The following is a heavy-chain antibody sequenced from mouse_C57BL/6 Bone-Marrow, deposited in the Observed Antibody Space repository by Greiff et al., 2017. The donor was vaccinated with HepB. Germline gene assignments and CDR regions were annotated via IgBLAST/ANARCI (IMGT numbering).Heavy chain of an antibody. D-gene: IGHD1-1*01. J-gene: IGHJ4*01. CDR1: GYTFTSYW. CDR2: IYPGNSDT. Sequence: VHVKQSGTVLARPGASVKMSCKTSGYTFTSYWMHWVKQRPGQGLEWIGAIYPGNSDTSYNQKFKGKAKLTAVTSASTAYMELSSLTNEDSAVYYCTRRNYYGSSYDYYAMDYWGQGTSVTVSS. CDR3: TRRNYYGSSYDYYAMDY. V-gene: IGHV1-5*01.